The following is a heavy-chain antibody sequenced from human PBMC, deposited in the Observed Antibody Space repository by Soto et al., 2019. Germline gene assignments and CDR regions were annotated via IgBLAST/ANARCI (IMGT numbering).Heavy chain of an antibody. Sequence: EVQLVESGGGLVQPGGSLRLSCAASGFTLSSYEMNWVRQAPGKGQEWVSYISSSGRTIYYADSVKGRFTISRDNPKNSLYLQMNSLRAEDTAVYYCASWILTGPFAYWGQGTLVTVAS. CDR3: ASWILTGPFAY. D-gene: IGHD3-9*01. CDR1: GFTLSSYE. CDR2: ISSSGRTI. J-gene: IGHJ4*02. V-gene: IGHV3-48*03.